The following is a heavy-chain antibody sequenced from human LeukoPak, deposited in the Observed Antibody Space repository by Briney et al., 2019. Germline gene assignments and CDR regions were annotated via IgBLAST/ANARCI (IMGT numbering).Heavy chain of an antibody. Sequence: PGGSLRLSCAAPGFTFSSYSMNWVRQAPGKGLEWVSYISSSSSTIYYADSVKGRFTISRDNAKNSLYLQMNSLRAEDTAVYYCARARRNTNRYYMDVWGKGTPVTVSS. J-gene: IGHJ6*03. CDR1: GFTFSSYS. CDR2: ISSSSSTI. V-gene: IGHV3-48*01. CDR3: ARARRNTNRYYMDV.